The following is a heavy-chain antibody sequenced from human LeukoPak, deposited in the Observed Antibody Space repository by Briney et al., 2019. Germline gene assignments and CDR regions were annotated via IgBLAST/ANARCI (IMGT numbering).Heavy chain of an antibody. CDR1: GASISRYY. D-gene: IGHD3-3*01. CDR2: IFYSGST. CDR3: ARDFGVANYGMDV. J-gene: IGHJ6*02. V-gene: IGHV4-59*01. Sequence: SETLSLTCTVSGASISRYYWSWIRQPPGKGLEWIGYIFYSGSTSYNPSLKSRVTLSVDTSKNQFSLKLSSVTAADTAVYFCARDFGVANYGMDVWGQGTTVTVSS.